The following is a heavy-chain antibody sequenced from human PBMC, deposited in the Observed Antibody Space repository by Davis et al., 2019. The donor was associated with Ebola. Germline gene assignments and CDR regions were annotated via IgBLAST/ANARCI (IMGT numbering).Heavy chain of an antibody. CDR3: TAKEPDSVDDY. D-gene: IGHD4-23*01. Sequence: GESLKISCAASGFTFSGSAMHWVRQASGKGLEWVGRIRSKANSYATAYAASVKGRFTISRDDSKNTAYLQMNSLKTEDTAVYYCTAKEPDSVDDYWGQGTLVTVSS. CDR1: GFTFSGSA. V-gene: IGHV3-73*01. CDR2: IRSKANSYAT. J-gene: IGHJ4*02.